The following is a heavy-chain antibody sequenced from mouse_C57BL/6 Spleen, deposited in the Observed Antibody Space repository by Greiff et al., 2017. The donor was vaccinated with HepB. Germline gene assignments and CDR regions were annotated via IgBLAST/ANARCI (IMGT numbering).Heavy chain of an antibody. Sequence: VQLKQPGAELVKPGASVKLSCKASGYTFTSYWMHWVKQRPGRGLEWSGRIDPNSGGTKYNEKFKSKATMTVDKPSSTAYMQLSSLTSEDSAVYYCARPYDGYAYAMDYWGQGTSVTVSS. CDR1: GYTFTSYW. J-gene: IGHJ4*01. V-gene: IGHV1-72*01. CDR3: ARPYDGYAYAMDY. D-gene: IGHD2-3*01. CDR2: IDPNSGGT.